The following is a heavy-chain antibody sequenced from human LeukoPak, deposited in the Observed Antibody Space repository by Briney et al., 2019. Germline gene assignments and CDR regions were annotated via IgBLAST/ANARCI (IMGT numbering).Heavy chain of an antibody. CDR2: ISGSGGST. J-gene: IGHJ5*02. CDR3: AKPYSRTRARKNWFDP. Sequence: GGSLRLSCAASGFTFSSYAMSWVRQAPGKGLEWVSAISGSGGSTYYADSVKGRFTISRDNSKNTLYLQMNSLRAEDTAVYYCAKPYSRTRARKNWFDPWGQGTLVTVSS. CDR1: GFTFSSYA. V-gene: IGHV3-23*01. D-gene: IGHD6-13*01.